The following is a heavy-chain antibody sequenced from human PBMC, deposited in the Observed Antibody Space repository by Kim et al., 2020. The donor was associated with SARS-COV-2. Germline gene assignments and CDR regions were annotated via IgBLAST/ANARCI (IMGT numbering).Heavy chain of an antibody. CDR1: GGSFSGYY. D-gene: IGHD3-10*01. Sequence: SETLSLTCAVYGGSFSGYYWSWIRQPPGKGLEWIGEINHSGSTNYNPSLKSRVTISVDTSKNQFSLKLSSVTAADTAVYYCAREWVNMVRDYAYYYYGRDDWGQGTTVSVSS. V-gene: IGHV4-34*01. J-gene: IGHJ6*02. CDR2: INHSGST. CDR3: AREWVNMVRDYAYYYYGRDD.